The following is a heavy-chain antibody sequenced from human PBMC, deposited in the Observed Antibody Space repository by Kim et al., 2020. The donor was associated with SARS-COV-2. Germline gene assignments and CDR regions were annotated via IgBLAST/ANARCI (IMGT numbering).Heavy chain of an antibody. CDR1: GFTFSSYA. J-gene: IGHJ3*02. CDR2: ISYDGSNK. Sequence: GGSLRLSCAASGFTFSSYAMHWVRQAPGKGLEWVAVISYDGSNKYYADSVKGRFTISRDNSKNTLYLQMNSLRAEDTAVYYCARAYCSSTSCYDAFDIWGQGTMVTVSS. V-gene: IGHV3-30-3*01. CDR3: ARAYCSSTSCYDAFDI. D-gene: IGHD2-2*01.